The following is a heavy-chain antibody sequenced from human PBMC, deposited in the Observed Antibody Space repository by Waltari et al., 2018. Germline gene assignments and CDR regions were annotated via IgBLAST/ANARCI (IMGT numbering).Heavy chain of an antibody. CDR3: ASLENSSGWYDGAFDI. CDR2: IYYSGST. D-gene: IGHD6-19*01. Sequence: QVQLQESGPGLVKPSETLSLTCAVSGYSISSGYYWGWIRQPPGKGLEWIGSIYYSGSTYYNPSLKSRVTISVDTSKNQFSLKLSSVTAADTAVYYCASLENSSGWYDGAFDIWGQGTMVTVSS. V-gene: IGHV4-38-2*01. J-gene: IGHJ3*02. CDR1: GYSISSGYY.